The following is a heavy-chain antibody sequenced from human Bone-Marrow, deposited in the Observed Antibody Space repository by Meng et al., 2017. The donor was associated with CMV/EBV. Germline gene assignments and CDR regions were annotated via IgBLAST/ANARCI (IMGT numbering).Heavy chain of an antibody. D-gene: IGHD2-2*01. CDR2: IKQDGSEK. Sequence: GESLKISCAASGFTFSSYWMSWVRQAPGKGLEWVANIKQDGSEKYYVDSVKGRFTISRDNAKNSLYPQMNSLRAEDTAVYYCARDPVRIVVVPAAMPTYYYYYYGMDVWGQGTTVTFSS. J-gene: IGHJ6*01. V-gene: IGHV3-7*01. CDR1: GFTFSSYW. CDR3: ARDPVRIVVVPAAMPTYYYYYYGMDV.